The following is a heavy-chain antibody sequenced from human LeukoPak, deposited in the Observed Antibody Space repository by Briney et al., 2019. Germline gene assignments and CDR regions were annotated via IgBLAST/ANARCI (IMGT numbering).Heavy chain of an antibody. J-gene: IGHJ4*02. CDR3: ADSATIAARQGFDY. CDR1: GFTVSSNY. CDR2: IYSGGST. Sequence: PGGSLRLSCAASGFTVSSNYMSWVRQAPGKGLEWVSVIYSGGSTYYADSVKGRFTISRDNSKNTLYLQMNSLRAEDTAVYYCADSATIAARQGFDYWGQGTLVTVSS. D-gene: IGHD6-6*01. V-gene: IGHV3-53*01.